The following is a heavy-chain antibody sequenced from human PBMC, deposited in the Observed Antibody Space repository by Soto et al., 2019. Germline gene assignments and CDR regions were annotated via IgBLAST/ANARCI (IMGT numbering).Heavy chain of an antibody. V-gene: IGHV4-34*01. CDR1: GGSFSGYY. CDR3: ARGSANFDF. Sequence: SETLSLTCAVYGGSFSGYYWTWIRQPPGKGLEWIGETYHSGSTNYHPSLKSRVTISVDKSKNQFSLKLTSVTAADTAVYYCARGSANFDFWGQGALVTVSS. D-gene: IGHD3-3*01. CDR2: TYHSGST. J-gene: IGHJ4*02.